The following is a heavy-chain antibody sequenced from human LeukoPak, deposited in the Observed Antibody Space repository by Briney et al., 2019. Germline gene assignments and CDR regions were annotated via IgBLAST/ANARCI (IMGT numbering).Heavy chain of an antibody. Sequence: ASVKVSCKTSGYTFTDDYMQWVRQAPGQGLEWMGWINPNSGVTNYAQKLQGRVTMTRDTSISTAYMEVRRLRPDDTAVYYCAPTPEAYTSNWNVWGQGTLVTVSS. D-gene: IGHD1-1*01. J-gene: IGHJ4*02. CDR1: GYTFTDDY. CDR3: APTPEAYTSNWNV. V-gene: IGHV1-2*02. CDR2: INPNSGVT.